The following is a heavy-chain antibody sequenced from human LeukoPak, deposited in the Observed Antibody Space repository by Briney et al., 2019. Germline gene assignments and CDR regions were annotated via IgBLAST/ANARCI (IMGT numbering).Heavy chain of an antibody. CDR2: IWDDGSNQ. CDR3: ARGRGSSWYFDF. V-gene: IGHV3-33*01. CDR1: GFAFSRYG. D-gene: IGHD6-13*01. J-gene: IGHJ4*02. Sequence: GGSVSLSCAASGFAFSRYGMHWVSQAPGKGLEWVAVIWDDGSNQKYADSVKGRFTISRDNSKNTLYLQMNSLRAEDTAVYYCARGRGSSWYFDFWGQGNLVTVSS.